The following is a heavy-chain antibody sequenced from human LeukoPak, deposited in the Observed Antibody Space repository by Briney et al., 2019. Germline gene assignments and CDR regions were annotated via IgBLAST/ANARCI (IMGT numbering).Heavy chain of an antibody. J-gene: IGHJ4*02. V-gene: IGHV3-53*01. CDR2: IYSGGIT. Sequence: GGSLRLSCAASGFTVSSSYMSWVRQAPGKGLEWVSVIYSGGITYYADSVKGRFTISRDNSKNTMYLQMNSLRAEDTAVYYCGVNSDYWGQGTLVTVSS. CDR1: GFTVSSSY. CDR3: GVNSDY. D-gene: IGHD4-23*01.